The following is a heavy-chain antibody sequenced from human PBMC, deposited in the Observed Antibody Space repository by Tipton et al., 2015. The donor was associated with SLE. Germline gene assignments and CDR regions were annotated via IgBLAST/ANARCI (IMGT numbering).Heavy chain of an antibody. D-gene: IGHD5-12*01. J-gene: IGHJ2*01. Sequence: TLSLTCTVSGGSISSYYWSWIRQPPGKGLEWIGYIYYSGSTYYNPSLKSRVTISVDTSKNQFSLKLSSVTAADTAVYYCARDLSTATAPRGYFDLWGRGPLVTVSS. V-gene: IGHV4-59*12. CDR1: GGSISSYY. CDR2: IYYSGST. CDR3: ARDLSTATAPRGYFDL.